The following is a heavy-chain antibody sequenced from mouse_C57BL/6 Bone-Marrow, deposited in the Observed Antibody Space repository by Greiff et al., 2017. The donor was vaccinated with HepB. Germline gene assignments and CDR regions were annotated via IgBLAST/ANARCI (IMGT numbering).Heavy chain of an antibody. J-gene: IGHJ3*01. Sequence: DVMLVESGGGLVKPGGSLKLSCAASGFTFSDYGMHWVRQAPEKGLEWVAYISSGSSTIYYADTVKGRFTISRDNAKNTLFLQMTSLRSEDTAMYYCARPIYDGYYGFAYWGQGTLVTVSA. CDR1: GFTFSDYG. V-gene: IGHV5-17*01. D-gene: IGHD2-3*01. CDR2: ISSGSSTI. CDR3: ARPIYDGYYGFAY.